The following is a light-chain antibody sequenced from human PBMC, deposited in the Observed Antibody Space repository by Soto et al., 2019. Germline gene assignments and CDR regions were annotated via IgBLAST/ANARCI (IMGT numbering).Light chain of an antibody. CDR3: HQRQSWPRT. CDR1: QYINTR. Sequence: LTQSPSSLSASVCDRVTLSCRASQYINTRLAWYQHRPGQAPRLLIYQTSIRAAGIPARFSASGSGTDFTLTISDVQPEDFALYYCHQRQSWPRTFGQGTKVDIK. CDR2: QTS. J-gene: IGKJ1*01. V-gene: IGKV3-11*01.